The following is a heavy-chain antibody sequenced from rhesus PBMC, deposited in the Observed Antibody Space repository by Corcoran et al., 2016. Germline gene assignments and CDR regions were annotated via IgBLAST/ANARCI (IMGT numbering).Heavy chain of an antibody. CDR1: GFSLSTSGMR. D-gene: IGHD4-4*01. CDR2: IYWDDDK. J-gene: IGHJ6*01. Sequence: QVTLKESGPALVKPTQTLTLTCTFSGFSLSTSGMRVGWIRQPPGKALKWLASIYWDDDKYYNTSLRSRLTISKDTSKNQVVLTMTNMDPVDTATYYCARIDGSLYGLDSLGQGVVVTVSS. V-gene: IGHV2S1*01. CDR3: ARIDGSLYGLDS.